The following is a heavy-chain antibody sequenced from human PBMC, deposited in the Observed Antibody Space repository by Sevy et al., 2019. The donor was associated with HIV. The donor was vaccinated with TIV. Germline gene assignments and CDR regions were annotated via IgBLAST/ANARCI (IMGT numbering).Heavy chain of an antibody. D-gene: IGHD3-9*01. CDR3: ASQADYFDWFPCDFDH. Sequence: GGSLRLSCAASGFTFSTYGIHWVRQAPGKGLEWVAVISNDGSKKYYADSVKGRFTISRDNSKNTLYLQMNSLRAEDTAVYYCASQADYFDWFPCDFDHWGQGTLVTVSS. V-gene: IGHV3-30*03. CDR1: GFTFSTYG. CDR2: ISNDGSKK. J-gene: IGHJ4*02.